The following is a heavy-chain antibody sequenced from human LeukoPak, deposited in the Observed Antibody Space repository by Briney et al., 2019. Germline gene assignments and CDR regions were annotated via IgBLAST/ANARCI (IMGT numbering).Heavy chain of an antibody. Sequence: PGGSLRLSCAASGISFRSYGMHWVSQAPGKGLEWVTFIWYDASNKYYAESVKGRFTISRDNSRNTVFLQMNSLRAEDTAIYYCATDISTHYFGSWGQGTLVTVSS. D-gene: IGHD3-9*01. V-gene: IGHV3-30*02. CDR1: GISFRSYG. CDR2: IWYDASNK. CDR3: ATDISTHYFGS. J-gene: IGHJ4*02.